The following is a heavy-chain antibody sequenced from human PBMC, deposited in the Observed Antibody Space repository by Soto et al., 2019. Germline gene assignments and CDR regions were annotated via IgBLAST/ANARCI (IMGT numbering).Heavy chain of an antibody. CDR2: ISYDGINK. CDR3: AKAGGANYYYDSSGYSALDY. V-gene: IGHV3-30*18. D-gene: IGHD3-22*01. Sequence: QVQLVESGGGVVQPGRSRRLSCAASGFTFSSYGMHWVGRPPAKGREGVAVISYDGINKYYADSVKGRFTISRDNSKNTLYLQMNSLRAEDTAVYYCAKAGGANYYYDSSGYSALDYWGQGTLVTVSS. CDR1: GFTFSSYG. J-gene: IGHJ4*02.